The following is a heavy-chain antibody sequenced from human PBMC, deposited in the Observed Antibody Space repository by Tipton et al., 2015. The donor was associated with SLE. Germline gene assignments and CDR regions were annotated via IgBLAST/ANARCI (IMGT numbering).Heavy chain of an antibody. J-gene: IGHJ5*02. Sequence: SLRLSCAASGFKFDDYAMHWVRQVPGKGLEWVSGISWDSVNLAYGDSVKGRFTISRDNAKNSLYLQMNSLRPEDTALYYCAREDSSSWFYTRFDPWGQGTLVTVSS. D-gene: IGHD2-2*02. V-gene: IGHV3-9*01. CDR3: AREDSSSWFYTRFDP. CDR1: GFKFDDYA. CDR2: ISWDSVNL.